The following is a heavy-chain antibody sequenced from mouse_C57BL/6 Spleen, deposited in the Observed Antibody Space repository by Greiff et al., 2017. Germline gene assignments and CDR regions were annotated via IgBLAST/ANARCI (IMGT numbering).Heavy chain of an antibody. CDR1: GYTFTSYD. CDR2: IYPRAGST. CDR3: ARGDYDGGYYFGY. Sequence: VQLQQSGPELVKPGASVKLSCTASGYTFTSYDINWVKQRPGQGLEWIGWIYPRAGSTKYNEKFKGKATLTVDTSSSTAYMELHSLTSEDSAVYFCARGDYDGGYYFGYWGQGTTLTVSS. J-gene: IGHJ2*01. V-gene: IGHV1-85*01. D-gene: IGHD2-4*01.